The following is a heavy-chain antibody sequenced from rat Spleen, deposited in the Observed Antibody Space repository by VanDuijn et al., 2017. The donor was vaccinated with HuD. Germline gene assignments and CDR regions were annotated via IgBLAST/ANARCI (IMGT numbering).Heavy chain of an antibody. CDR1: GLTFSNSG. V-gene: IGHV5-22*01. CDR3: ARRYDFDF. Sequence: EVELVESGGGLVQPGRSMKLSCVASGLTFSNSGMAWVRQAPTKGLEWVASISYEGSSTYYGDSVKGRFTISRDNAKSTLYLQMDSLRSEDAATYYCARRYDFDFWGQGVVVTVSS. D-gene: IGHD2-1*01. CDR2: ISYEGSST. J-gene: IGHJ2*01.